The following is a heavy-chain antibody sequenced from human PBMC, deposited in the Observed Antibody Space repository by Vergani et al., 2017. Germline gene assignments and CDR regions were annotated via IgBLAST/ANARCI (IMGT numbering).Heavy chain of an antibody. D-gene: IGHD4-23*01. V-gene: IGHV3-21*01. J-gene: IGHJ4*02. CDR2: ISSSSSYI. Sequence: EVQLVESGGGLVKPGGSLRLSCAASGFTFSSYSMNWVRQAPGKGLEWVSSISSSSSYIYYADSVKGRFTISRDNAKNSLYLQMNSLRAEDTAVYYCARDGGGVTTVDFDYWGQGTLVTVSS. CDR1: GFTFSSYS. CDR3: ARDGGGVTTVDFDY.